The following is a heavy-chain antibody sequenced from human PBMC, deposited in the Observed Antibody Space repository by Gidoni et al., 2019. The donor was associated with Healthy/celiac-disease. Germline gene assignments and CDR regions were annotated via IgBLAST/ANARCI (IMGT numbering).Heavy chain of an antibody. Sequence: EVQLVESGGGLVQPGGSLRLSCAASGFTFSSYDMHWVRQATGKGLEWVSAIGTAGDTYYPGSVKGRFTISRENAKNSLYLQMNSLRAGDTAVYYCARGGRTPYGDYGGVDYWGQGTLVTVSS. D-gene: IGHD4-17*01. V-gene: IGHV3-13*01. CDR3: ARGGRTPYGDYGGVDY. CDR2: IGTAGDT. CDR1: GFTFSSYD. J-gene: IGHJ4*02.